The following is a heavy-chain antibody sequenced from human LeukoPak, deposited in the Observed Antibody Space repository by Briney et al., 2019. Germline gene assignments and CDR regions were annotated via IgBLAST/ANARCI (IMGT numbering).Heavy chain of an antibody. CDR2: VYYSGST. CDR3: ARVQLYSSSWTYYYYYYMDV. V-gene: IGHV4-39*07. Sequence: SETLSLTCTVSGGSISSSSYYWVWIRQSPGKGLEWIGYVYYSGSTYYNPSLKSRVTISVDTSKNQFSLKLSSVTAADTAVYYCARVQLYSSSWTYYYYYYMDVWGKGTTVTVSS. J-gene: IGHJ6*03. D-gene: IGHD6-13*01. CDR1: GGSISSSSYY.